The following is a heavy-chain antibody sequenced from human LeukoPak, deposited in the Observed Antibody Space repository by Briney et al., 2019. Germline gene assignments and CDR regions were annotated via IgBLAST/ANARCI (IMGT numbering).Heavy chain of an antibody. V-gene: IGHV3-7*01. CDR3: VRDLHYSRLDY. Sequence: PGGSLRLSCAVSGLSSSTSWMDWVRQAPGKGLEWVASINPDESEKYSAGSVKGRFTISRDNAKNSLFLQMENLRVEDTAFYYCVRDLHYSRLDYWGQGMLVAVSS. CDR1: GLSSSTSW. D-gene: IGHD4-11*01. CDR2: INPDESEK. J-gene: IGHJ4*02.